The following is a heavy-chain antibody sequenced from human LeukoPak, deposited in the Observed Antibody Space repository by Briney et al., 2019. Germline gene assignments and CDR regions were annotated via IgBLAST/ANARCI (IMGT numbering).Heavy chain of an antibody. CDR1: GGSFSCYY. V-gene: IGHV4-34*01. Sequence: SETLSLTCAVYGGSFSCYYWSWIRQPPGKGLEWIGEINHSGSTNYNPSLKSRVTMSVDTSKNQFSLKLSSVTAADTAVYYCARGLYDSSGYYLDYWGQGTLITVSS. J-gene: IGHJ4*02. CDR3: ARGLYDSSGYYLDY. D-gene: IGHD3-22*01. CDR2: INHSGST.